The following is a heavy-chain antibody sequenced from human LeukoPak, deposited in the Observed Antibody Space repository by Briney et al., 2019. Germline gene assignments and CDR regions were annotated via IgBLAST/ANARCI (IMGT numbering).Heavy chain of an antibody. V-gene: IGHV4-4*07. CDR2: IYTSGST. CDR1: GGSISSYY. Sequence: SETLSLTCTVSGGSISSYYWSWIRQPAGKGLEWIGRIYTSGSTNYNPSLKSRVTMSVDTSKNQFSLKLSSVTAADTAVYYCARVGQKGGYDWTYYYYMDVWGKGTTVTVSS. CDR3: ARVGQKGGYDWTYYYYMDV. J-gene: IGHJ6*03. D-gene: IGHD5-12*01.